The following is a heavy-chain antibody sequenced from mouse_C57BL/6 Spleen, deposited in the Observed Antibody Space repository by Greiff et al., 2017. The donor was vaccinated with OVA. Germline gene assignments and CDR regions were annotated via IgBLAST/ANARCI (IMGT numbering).Heavy chain of an antibody. D-gene: IGHD2-4*01. CDR2: ITPSNGGT. CDR1: GYTFTSYW. V-gene: IGHV1-53*01. CDR3: ARPMITTRYFDV. J-gene: IGHJ1*03. Sequence: QVQLKQPGTELVKPGASVKLSCKASGYTFTSYWMHWVKQRPGQGLAWIGNITPSNGGTNYNEKFKSKATLTVDKSSSTAYMQLSSLTSEDSAVYYCARPMITTRYFDVWGTGTTVTVSS.